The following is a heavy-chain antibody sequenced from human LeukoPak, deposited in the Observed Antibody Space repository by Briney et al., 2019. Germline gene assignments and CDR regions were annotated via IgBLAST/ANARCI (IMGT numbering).Heavy chain of an antibody. J-gene: IGHJ4*02. V-gene: IGHV4-59*08. CDR2: IYYSGST. CDR1: GGSISSYY. D-gene: IGHD3-22*01. Sequence: SETLSLTCTVSGGSISSYYWSWIRQPPGKELEWIGYIYYSGSTNDNPSLKSRVTISVDTSKNQFSLKLSSVTAADTAVYFCARQAAMIGDYWGQGTLVTVSS. CDR3: ARQAAMIGDY.